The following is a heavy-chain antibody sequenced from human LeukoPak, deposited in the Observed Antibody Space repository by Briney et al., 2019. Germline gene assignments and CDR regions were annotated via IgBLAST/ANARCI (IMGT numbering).Heavy chain of an antibody. CDR2: INPNSGDT. D-gene: IGHD3-3*01. J-gene: IGHJ4*02. CDR3: ARVGVRACFDY. Sequence: ASVKVSCKASGYTFTGYYMHWVRQAPGQGLEWMGWINPNSGDTNYAQKFQGRVTITRDTPIRTVYMELSRLRSDDTAVYYCARVGVRACFDYWGQGTLVTVSS. CDR1: GYTFTGYY. V-gene: IGHV1-2*02.